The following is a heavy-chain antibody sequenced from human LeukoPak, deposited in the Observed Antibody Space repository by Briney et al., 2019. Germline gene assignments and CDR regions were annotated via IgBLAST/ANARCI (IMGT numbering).Heavy chain of an antibody. CDR2: INSDGSIT. Sequence: GGSLRLSCAASGFTFSSYGMHWVRQAPGKGLVWVSRINSDGSITAYADSVKGRFTISRDNAKNTVFLQMNSLSAEDTAVYYCARANYYDSWGQGTLVTVSS. CDR3: ARANYYDS. V-gene: IGHV3-74*01. CDR1: GFTFSSYG. J-gene: IGHJ4*02.